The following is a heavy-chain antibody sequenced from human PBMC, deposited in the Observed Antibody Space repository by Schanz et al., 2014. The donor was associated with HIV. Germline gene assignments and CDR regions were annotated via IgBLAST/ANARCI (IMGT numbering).Heavy chain of an antibody. V-gene: IGHV1-2*02. CDR3: ARDQNVISMVRGVMGGVDY. Sequence: QVQLLQSGAEMKKPGSSVKVSCKASGGTFGTYGFTWVRQAPGQGLEWMGWINPSSGGTNYAQKFQGRVTMTRDTSISTAYMELRRLRSDDTAVYYCARDQNVISMVRGVMGGVDYWGQGTLVTVSS. J-gene: IGHJ4*02. D-gene: IGHD3-10*01. CDR1: GGTFGTYG. CDR2: INPSSGGT.